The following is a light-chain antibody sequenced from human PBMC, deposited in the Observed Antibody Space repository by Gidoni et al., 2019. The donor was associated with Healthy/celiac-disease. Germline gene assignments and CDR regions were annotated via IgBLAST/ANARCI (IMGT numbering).Light chain of an antibody. CDR2: DAS. Sequence: EIVLTQSPATLSLSPGERATLSCRASQSVSSYLAWYQQKPGQAPRLLIYDASNRATGIPARFSGSGSGTDFTLTISSLEPEDFAVYYCQQRSRTFXQXTKVXIK. J-gene: IGKJ1*01. V-gene: IGKV3-11*01. CDR1: QSVSSY. CDR3: QQRSRT.